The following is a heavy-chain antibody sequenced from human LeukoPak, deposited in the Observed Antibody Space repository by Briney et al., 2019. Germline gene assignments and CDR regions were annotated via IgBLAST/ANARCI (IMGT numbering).Heavy chain of an antibody. V-gene: IGHV3-23*01. CDR2: ISGSGGST. J-gene: IGHJ4*02. CDR3: AKDLVRIVVVTAIQGQYYFDY. CDR1: GFTFSSYA. Sequence: GGSPRLSCAASGFTFSSYAMSWVRQAPGKGLEWVSAISGSGGSTYYADSVKGRFTISRDNSKNTLYLQMSSLRAEDTAVYYCAKDLVRIVVVTAIQGQYYFDYWGQGTLVTVSS. D-gene: IGHD2-21*02.